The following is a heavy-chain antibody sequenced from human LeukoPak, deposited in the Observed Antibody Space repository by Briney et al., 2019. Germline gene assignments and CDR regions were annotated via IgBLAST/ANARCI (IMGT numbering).Heavy chain of an antibody. CDR3: ARSPYSSSWYYFDY. V-gene: IGHV7-4-1*02. Sequence: ASVNVSCKASGYTFTSYAMNWVRQAPGQGLEWMGWINTNTGNPTYAQGFTGRFVFSLDTSVSTAYLQISSLKAEDTAVYYCARSPYSSSWYYFDYWGQGTLVTVSS. CDR1: GYTFTSYA. CDR2: INTNTGNP. J-gene: IGHJ4*02. D-gene: IGHD6-13*01.